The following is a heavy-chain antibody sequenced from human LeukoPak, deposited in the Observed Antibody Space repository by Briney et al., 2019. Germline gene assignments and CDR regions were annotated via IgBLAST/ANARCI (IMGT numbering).Heavy chain of an antibody. Sequence: SETLSLTCAVYGGSFSGYYWSWIRQPPGKGLEWIGEINHSGSTNYNPSLKSRVTISVDTSKNQFSLKLSSVTAADTAVYYCARGRGPFWSGPSKVGYWGQGTLVTVSS. CDR3: ARGRGPFWSGPSKVGY. V-gene: IGHV4-34*01. D-gene: IGHD3-3*01. CDR2: INHSGST. CDR1: GGSFSGYY. J-gene: IGHJ4*02.